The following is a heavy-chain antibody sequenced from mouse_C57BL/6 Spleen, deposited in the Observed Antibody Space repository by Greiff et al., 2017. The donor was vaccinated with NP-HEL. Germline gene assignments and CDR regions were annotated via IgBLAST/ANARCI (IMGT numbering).Heavy chain of an antibody. V-gene: IGHV2-6-1*01. CDR2: IWSDGST. D-gene: IGHD2-4*01. Sequence: QVQLQQSGPGLVAPSQSLSITCTVSGFSLTSYGVHWVRQPPGKGLEWLVVIWSDGSTTYNSALKSRLSISKDNTKSQVFLKMNSLQTDDTAMYYCARQDYDYGYFDYWGQGTTLTVSS. CDR1: GFSLTSYG. CDR3: ARQDYDYGYFDY. J-gene: IGHJ2*01.